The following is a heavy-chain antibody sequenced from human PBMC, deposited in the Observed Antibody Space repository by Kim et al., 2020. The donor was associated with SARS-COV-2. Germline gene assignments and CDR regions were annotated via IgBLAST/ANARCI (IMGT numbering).Heavy chain of an antibody. CDR3: ARVTDFWSGYYIDY. V-gene: IGHV4-61*01. Sequence: SETLSLTCTVSGGSVSSGSYYWSWIRQPPGKALEWIGYVFYSGSTNYNPSLKSQVTISLDTSKNQFSLNLSSVTAADTAVYYCARVTDFWSGYYIDYWGQGTLVTVSS. J-gene: IGHJ4*02. CDR2: VFYSGST. CDR1: GGSVSSGSYY. D-gene: IGHD3-3*01.